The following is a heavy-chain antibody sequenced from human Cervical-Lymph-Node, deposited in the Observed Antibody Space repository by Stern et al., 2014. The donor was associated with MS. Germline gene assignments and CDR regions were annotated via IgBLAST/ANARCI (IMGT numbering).Heavy chain of an antibody. CDR3: ARETDYNDSVKDAFDI. J-gene: IGHJ3*02. Sequence: VQLVESGGGLVKPGGSLRLSCAASGLTFSGTYMTWIRQAPGKGLEWISYISGSGATVHYADSVKGRFTISRDNAKNSLYLQMNSLRVDDTAVYYCARETDYNDSVKDAFDIWGQGTMVTVSS. D-gene: IGHD3-10*01. V-gene: IGHV3-11*01. CDR2: ISGSGATV. CDR1: GLTFSGTY.